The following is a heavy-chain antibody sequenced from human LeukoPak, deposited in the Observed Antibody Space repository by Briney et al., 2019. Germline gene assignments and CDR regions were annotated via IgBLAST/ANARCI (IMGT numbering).Heavy chain of an antibody. CDR3: AKNNYVFWRGSGVIVLVGGFLRSFYFDY. CDR1: GFTFSSYA. J-gene: IGHJ4*02. Sequence: GGSLRLSCAASGFTFSSYAMSWVRQAPGKGLEWVSAISGSGGSTYYADSVKGRFTISRDNSKNTLYLQMNSLRAEDTAVYYCAKNNYVFWRGSGVIVLVGGFLRSFYFDYGGKGPLVTVSS. CDR2: ISGSGGST. V-gene: IGHV3-23*01. D-gene: IGHD3-3*01.